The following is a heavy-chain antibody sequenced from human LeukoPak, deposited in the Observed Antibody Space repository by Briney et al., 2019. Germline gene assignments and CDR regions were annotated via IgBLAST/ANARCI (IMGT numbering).Heavy chain of an antibody. J-gene: IGHJ3*02. Sequence: GRSLRLSCAASGFTFDDYAMHWVRQAPGKGLEWVSGISWNSGSIGYADSVKGRFIISRDNAKNSLYLQMNSLRAEDTAVYYCARDGTHFYDSSGPDDAFDIWGQGTMVTVSS. CDR1: GFTFDDYA. V-gene: IGHV3-9*01. D-gene: IGHD3-22*01. CDR2: ISWNSGSI. CDR3: ARDGTHFYDSSGPDDAFDI.